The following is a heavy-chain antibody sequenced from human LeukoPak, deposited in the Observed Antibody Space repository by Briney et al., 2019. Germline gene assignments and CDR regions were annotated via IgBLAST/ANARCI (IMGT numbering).Heavy chain of an antibody. CDR3: ARDSAGNDY. Sequence: GGSLRLSCAASGFTFSTYWMSWVRQAPGKGLEWVANIKQDGSEKYYVDSVKGRLTISRDNAKNSLYLQMNSMRAEDTAMYYCARDSAGNDYWGQGNLVTVSS. V-gene: IGHV3-7*01. D-gene: IGHD6-13*01. J-gene: IGHJ4*02. CDR2: IKQDGSEK. CDR1: GFTFSTYW.